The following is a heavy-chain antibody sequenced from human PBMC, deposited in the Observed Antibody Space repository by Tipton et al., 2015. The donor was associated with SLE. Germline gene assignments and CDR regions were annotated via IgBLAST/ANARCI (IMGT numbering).Heavy chain of an antibody. D-gene: IGHD5-18*01. CDR2: ISTYNGNT. CDR1: GYTFTTYG. Sequence: QSGAEVKKPGASVRVSCKASGYTFTTYGISWVRQAPGQGLEWMGWISTYNGNTNYAQKLQCRVTMTSDTSTSTAYMELRSLRSDDTAIYYCARVRVDTAMGVFDFWGQGTLVTVSS. V-gene: IGHV1-18*01. J-gene: IGHJ4*02. CDR3: ARVRVDTAMGVFDF.